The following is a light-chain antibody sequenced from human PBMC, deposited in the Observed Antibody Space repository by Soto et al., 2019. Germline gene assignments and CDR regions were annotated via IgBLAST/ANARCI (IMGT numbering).Light chain of an antibody. Sequence: DIQLTESPSFLSASVGDRVTITCRAIQGISSYLACYQQKPGKAPKLLIYAASTLQSGVPSRFSGSGSGTEFPLTISSLQPEDFATYYCQQLNSXPLAFGQWTKV. V-gene: IGKV1-9*01. CDR1: QGISSY. CDR2: AAS. J-gene: IGKJ1*01. CDR3: QQLNSXPLA.